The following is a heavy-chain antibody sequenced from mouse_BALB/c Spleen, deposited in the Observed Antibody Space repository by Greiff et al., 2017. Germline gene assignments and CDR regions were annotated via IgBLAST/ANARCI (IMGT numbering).Heavy chain of an antibody. V-gene: IGHV1-69*02. Sequence: VQLQEPGAELVRPGASVKLSCKASGYTFTSYWINWVKQRPGQGLEWIGNIYPADSYTNYNQKFKDKATLTVDKSSSTAYLQLSSPTSEDSAVYYCTRGGYDGAWFAYGGQGTLVTVSA. J-gene: IGHJ3*01. CDR3: TRGGYDGAWFAY. CDR2: IYPADSYT. D-gene: IGHD2-14*01. CDR1: GYTFTSYW.